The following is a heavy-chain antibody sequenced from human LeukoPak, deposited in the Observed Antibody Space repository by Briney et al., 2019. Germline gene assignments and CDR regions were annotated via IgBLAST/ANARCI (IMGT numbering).Heavy chain of an antibody. J-gene: IGHJ4*02. CDR1: GYTFTIYA. CDR2: IRPYNDDT. CDR3: AREGSYGDYLTLDY. D-gene: IGHD4-17*01. Sequence: GASVTVSFTTSGYTFTIYAITWLRQTPGQGLEWMGWIRPYNDDTNYAQNFQARVAMTADTSTKTVYMELRSLTSDDTAVYFCAREGSYGDYLTLDYWGQGTLVTVSS. V-gene: IGHV1-18*04.